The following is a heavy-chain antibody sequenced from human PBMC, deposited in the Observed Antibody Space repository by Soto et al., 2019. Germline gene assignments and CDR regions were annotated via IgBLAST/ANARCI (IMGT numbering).Heavy chain of an antibody. CDR1: GDSISNSNYY. D-gene: IGHD3-10*01. V-gene: IGHV4-39*01. CDR2: IYYSGST. J-gene: IGHJ5*02. CDR3: ARTGYGSGRTWFDP. Sequence: PSETLSLTXTISGDSISNSNYYWGWIRQPPGKGLEWIGSIYYSGSTYYNPSLKSRVTISVDTSRNQFSLKLRSVTAGDTAVYHCARTGYGSGRTWFDPWGQGTLVTVSS.